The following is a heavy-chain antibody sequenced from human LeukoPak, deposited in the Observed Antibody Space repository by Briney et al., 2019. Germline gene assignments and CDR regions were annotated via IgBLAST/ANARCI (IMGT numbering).Heavy chain of an antibody. CDR1: GFTFSNYS. D-gene: IGHD3-3*01. V-gene: IGHV3-21*01. CDR2: ISSSSSYI. J-gene: IGHJ4*02. Sequence: GGSLRLSCAASGFTFSNYSMNWVRQAQGKGLEWVSSISSSSSYIYYADSVKGRFTISRDNAKNSLYLQMNSLRAEDTAVYYCAREDRSWYYDFWSGPRDFDYWGQGTLVTVSS. CDR3: AREDRSWYYDFWSGPRDFDY.